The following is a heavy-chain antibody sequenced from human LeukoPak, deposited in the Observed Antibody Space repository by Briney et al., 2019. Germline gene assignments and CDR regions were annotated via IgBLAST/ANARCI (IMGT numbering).Heavy chain of an antibody. CDR3: ARLAYNWNLDY. V-gene: IGHV4-59*08. J-gene: IGHJ4*02. CDR2: IYSRGSS. D-gene: IGHD1-20*01. CDR1: GGSIGTYY. Sequence: SETLSLTCTVSGGSIGTYYWTWIRQPPGKGLEWIGNIYSRGSSDYNPSLKSRVTISVDTSKNQFSLKLSSVTAADTAAYYCARLAYNWNLDYWGQGILVTVSS.